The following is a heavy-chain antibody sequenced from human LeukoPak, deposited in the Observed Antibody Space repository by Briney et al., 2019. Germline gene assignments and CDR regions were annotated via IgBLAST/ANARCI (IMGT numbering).Heavy chain of an antibody. J-gene: IGHJ5*02. CDR1: GGSISSYY. Sequence: SETLSLTCTVSGGSISSYYWSWIRQPAGKGLEWIGRIYTSGSTNYNPSLKSRVTMSVDTSKNQFSLKLSSVTAADTAVYYCARDRTYYYDSSGYYLNWFDPWGQGTLVTVSS. CDR2: IYTSGST. V-gene: IGHV4-4*07. D-gene: IGHD3-22*01. CDR3: ARDRTYYYDSSGYYLNWFDP.